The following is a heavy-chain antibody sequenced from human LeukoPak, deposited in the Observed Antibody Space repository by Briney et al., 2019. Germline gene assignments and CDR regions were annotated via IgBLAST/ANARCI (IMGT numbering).Heavy chain of an antibody. CDR1: GGSISSYY. Sequence: PSETLSLTCTVSGGSISSYYWSWIRQPPGKGLEWIGYIYYSGSTNYNPSLKSRVTISIDTSNNQFSLKLSSVTAADTALYYCARGNYYGSGSYDYWGQGTLVTVSS. J-gene: IGHJ4*02. CDR2: IYYSGST. D-gene: IGHD3-10*01. CDR3: ARGNYYGSGSYDY. V-gene: IGHV4-59*01.